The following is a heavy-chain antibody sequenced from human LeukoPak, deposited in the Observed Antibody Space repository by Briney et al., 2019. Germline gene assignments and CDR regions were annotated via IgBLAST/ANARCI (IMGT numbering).Heavy chain of an antibody. V-gene: IGHV3-7*03. J-gene: IGHJ4*02. CDR1: GFTFRSYW. D-gene: IGHD5-18*01. Sequence: GGSLRLSCAASGFTFRSYWMSWVRQAPGKGLEWVANKKEDGSEKYYVDSVKGRFTISRDSAKNSLYLQMNSLRVEDTAVYYCARDHNYGSDYWGQGTLVTVSS. CDR3: ARDHNYGSDY. CDR2: KKEDGSEK.